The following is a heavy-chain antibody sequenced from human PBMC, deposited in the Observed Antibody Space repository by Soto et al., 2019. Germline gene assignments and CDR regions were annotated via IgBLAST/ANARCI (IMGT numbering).Heavy chain of an antibody. Sequence: PSETLSLTCTVSGGSISSGGYYWSWIRQHPGKGLEWIGYIYYSGSTYYNPSLKSRVTISVDTSKNQFSLKLSSVTAADTAVYYCARDSGYSSSWEIDYWGQGTLVTVSS. CDR1: GGSISSGGYY. D-gene: IGHD6-6*01. V-gene: IGHV4-31*03. J-gene: IGHJ4*02. CDR2: IYYSGST. CDR3: ARDSGYSSSWEIDY.